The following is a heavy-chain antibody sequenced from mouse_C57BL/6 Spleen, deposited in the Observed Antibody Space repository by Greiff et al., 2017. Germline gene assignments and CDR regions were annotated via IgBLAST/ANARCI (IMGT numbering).Heavy chain of an antibody. J-gene: IGHJ2*01. V-gene: IGHV1-42*01. CDR1: GYSFTGYY. CDR3: ARFYYGNYFDY. Sequence: VQLKQSGPELVKPGASVKISCKASGYSFTGYYMNWVKQSPEKSLEWIGEINPSTGGTTYNQKFKAKATLTVDKSSSTAYMQLKGLTSEDSAVYYCARFYYGNYFDYWGQGTTLTVSS. CDR2: INPSTGGT. D-gene: IGHD2-1*01.